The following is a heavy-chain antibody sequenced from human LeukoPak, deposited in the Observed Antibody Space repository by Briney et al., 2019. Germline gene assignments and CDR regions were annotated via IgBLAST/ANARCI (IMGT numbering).Heavy chain of an antibody. CDR2: ISGSGGST. D-gene: IGHD3-22*01. V-gene: IGHV3-23*01. J-gene: IGHJ3*02. Sequence: GGSLRLSCAASGFTFSSYAMSWVRQAPGKGLEWVSAISGSGGSTYYADSVKGRFTISRDNSKNTLYLQMNSLRAEDTAVYYCAKEATYYYDSSGYYSAVHDAFDIWGQGTMVTVSS. CDR1: GFTFSSYA. CDR3: AKEATYYYDSSGYYSAVHDAFDI.